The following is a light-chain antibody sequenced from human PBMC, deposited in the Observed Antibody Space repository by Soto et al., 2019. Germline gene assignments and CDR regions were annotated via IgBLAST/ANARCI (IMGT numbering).Light chain of an antibody. J-gene: IGKJ1*01. CDR2: GAS. CDR1: QSVSSN. Sequence: EIVMTQSPATLSVSPGERATLSCRASQSVSSNLAWYQQKPGQAPRLLIYGASTRATGIPARFSGSGSGTAFTLTISSLQAEDFAFYYCQQYNNWPQTFGQGTKVEIK. V-gene: IGKV3-15*01. CDR3: QQYNNWPQT.